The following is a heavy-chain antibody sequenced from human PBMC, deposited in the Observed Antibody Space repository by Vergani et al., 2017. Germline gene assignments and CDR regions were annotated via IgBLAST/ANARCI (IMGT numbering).Heavy chain of an antibody. D-gene: IGHD2-2*01. CDR2: MNPNSGNT. Sequence: QVQLVQSGAEVKKPGASVKVSCKASGYTFTSYDINWVRQATGQGLEWMGWMNPNSGNTGYAQKFQGRVTMTRNTSISTAYMELSSLRSEDTAVYYCASHVVPAAMYYGMDVWGQVTTVTVSS. CDR1: GYTFTSYD. CDR3: ASHVVPAAMYYGMDV. V-gene: IGHV1-8*01. J-gene: IGHJ6*02.